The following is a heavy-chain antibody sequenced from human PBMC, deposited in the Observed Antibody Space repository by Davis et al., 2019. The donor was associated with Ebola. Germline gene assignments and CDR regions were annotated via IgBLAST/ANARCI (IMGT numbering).Heavy chain of an antibody. CDR3: AREVTGTTLSYYYYYGMDV. D-gene: IGHD1-20*01. J-gene: IGHJ6*02. Sequence: GESLKISCAASGFTFSSYTMNWVRQAPGKGLEWVSSISGSSTDIYYADSVKGRFTISRDNAKNSLYLQMNSLRAEDTAVYYCAREVTGTTLSYYYYYGMDVWGQGTTVTVSS. V-gene: IGHV3-21*01. CDR1: GFTFSSYT. CDR2: ISGSSTDI.